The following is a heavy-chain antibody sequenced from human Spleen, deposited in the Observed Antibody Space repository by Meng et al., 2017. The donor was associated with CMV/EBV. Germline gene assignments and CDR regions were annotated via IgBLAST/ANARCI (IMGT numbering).Heavy chain of an antibody. Sequence: VNWGRQVPGKGLEWVSSISSRSNDIDYADAVKGRFTISRDNAKNSLFLQINSMRAEDTAVYYCARDLTYYDTSGHYSGPVADNFQHWGQGTLVTVSS. D-gene: IGHD3-22*01. CDR2: ISSRSNDI. CDR3: ARDLTYYDTSGHYSGPVADNFQH. V-gene: IGHV3-21*01. J-gene: IGHJ1*01.